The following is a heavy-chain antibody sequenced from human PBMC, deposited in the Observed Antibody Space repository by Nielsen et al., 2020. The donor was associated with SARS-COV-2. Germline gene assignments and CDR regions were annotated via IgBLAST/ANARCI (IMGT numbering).Heavy chain of an antibody. CDR3: ATLRDSSSPFDY. V-gene: IGHV3-33*01. D-gene: IGHD6-13*01. CDR1: GFTFSSYG. J-gene: IGHJ4*02. Sequence: GESLKISCAASGFTFSSYGMHWVRQAPGKGLERVAVIWYDGSNKYYADSVKGRFTISRDNSKNTLYLQMNSLRAEDTAVYYCATLRDSSSPFDYWGQGTLVTVSS. CDR2: IWYDGSNK.